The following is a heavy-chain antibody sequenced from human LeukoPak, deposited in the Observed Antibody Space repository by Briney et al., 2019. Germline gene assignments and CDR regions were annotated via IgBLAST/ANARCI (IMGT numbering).Heavy chain of an antibody. V-gene: IGHV3-69-1*01. CDR2: ISFTGDII. CDR3: VRTHGYYDTSGSFGY. J-gene: IGHJ4*02. D-gene: IGHD3-22*01. CDR1: GFIISDHY. Sequence: GGSLRLSCAASGFIISDHYMDWVRQAPGKGLEWISFISFTGDIIYYADSVEGRFTISRDNTKNSLYLQMNSLRAEDTAAYYCVRTHGYYDTSGSFGYWGQGTVVTVSS.